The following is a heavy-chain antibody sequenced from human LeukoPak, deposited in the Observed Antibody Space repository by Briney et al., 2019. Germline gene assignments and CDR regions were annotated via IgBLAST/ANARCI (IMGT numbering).Heavy chain of an antibody. V-gene: IGHV3-30*04. J-gene: IGHJ3*02. CDR2: ISYDGSNK. CDR1: GFTFSSYA. CDR3: ARSRSYGDYFGAFDI. D-gene: IGHD4-17*01. Sequence: GGSLRLSCAASGFTFSSYAMSWVRQAPGKGLEWVAVISYDGSNKYYADSVKGRFTISRDNSKNTLYLQMNSLRAEDTAVYYCARSRSYGDYFGAFDIWGQGTMVTVSS.